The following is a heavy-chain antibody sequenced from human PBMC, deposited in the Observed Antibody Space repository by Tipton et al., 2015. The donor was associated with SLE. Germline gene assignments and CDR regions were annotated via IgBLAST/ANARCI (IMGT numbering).Heavy chain of an antibody. CDR2: IYHSGST. Sequence: TLSLTCTVSGGSISSGGYYWSWIRQHPGKGLEWIGSIYHSGSTYYNPSLKSRVTISVDTSKNQFSLKLSSVTAADTAVYYCARDWAVAGTYALYYFDYWGQGTLVTVSS. J-gene: IGHJ4*02. CDR3: ARDWAVAGTYALYYFDY. CDR1: GGSISSGGYY. D-gene: IGHD6-19*01. V-gene: IGHV4-39*07.